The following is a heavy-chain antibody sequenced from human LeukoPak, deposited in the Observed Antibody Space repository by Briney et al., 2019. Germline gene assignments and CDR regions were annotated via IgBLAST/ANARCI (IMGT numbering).Heavy chain of an antibody. V-gene: IGHV3-11*01. Sequence: GGSQRLSCAASGFTFSDYYMSWIRQAPGKGLEWVSYISSSGSTIYYADSVKGRFTISRDNAKNSLYLQMNSLRAEDTAVYYCARIKTGIAAAGPASDHFDYWGQGTLVTVSS. D-gene: IGHD6-13*01. CDR2: ISSSGSTI. CDR3: ARIKTGIAAAGPASDHFDY. CDR1: GFTFSDYY. J-gene: IGHJ4*02.